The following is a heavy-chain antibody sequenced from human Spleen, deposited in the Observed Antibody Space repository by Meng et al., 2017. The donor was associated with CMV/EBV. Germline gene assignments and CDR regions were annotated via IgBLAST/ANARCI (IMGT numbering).Heavy chain of an antibody. CDR1: GFDFNTYN. V-gene: IGHV3-21*06. CDR2: SSSSGRHI. J-gene: IGHJ4*02. CDR3: AREGAAGQLLYPFDY. D-gene: IGHD2-2*02. Sequence: GGSLRLSCAASGFDFNTYNINWVRQAPGKGLEWVAGSSSSGRHIYYADSMKGRFTMSRDNTKNSAFLQMNSLRADDTAVYYCAREGAAGQLLYPFDYWGQGTLVTVSS.